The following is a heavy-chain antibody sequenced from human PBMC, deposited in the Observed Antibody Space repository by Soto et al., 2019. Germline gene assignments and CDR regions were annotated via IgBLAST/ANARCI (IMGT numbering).Heavy chain of an antibody. CDR2: IKLDGSEE. CDR1: GFTFSNYW. D-gene: IGHD4-17*01. V-gene: IGHV3-7*03. Sequence: EVQLVESGGDLVQPGGSLRLSCSASGFTFSNYWMTWVRQAPGKGLQWVASIKLDGSEEYYVDSVRGRFTISRDNAKNSLFLQMNSLRAEDTAVYCGAREMTTVPSDYWGQGTLVTVSS. J-gene: IGHJ4*02. CDR3: AREMTTVPSDY.